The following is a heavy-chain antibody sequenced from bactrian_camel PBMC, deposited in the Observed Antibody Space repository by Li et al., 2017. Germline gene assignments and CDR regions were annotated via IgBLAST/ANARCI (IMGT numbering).Heavy chain of an antibody. Sequence: VQLVESGGGLVQPGGSLRLSCALSGFIVNTKRCVGWFRQAPGKGRDRVASIWTDTGTTYYADSVKGRFTISQDHADDTIYLQMTGLQPEDTGTYVCAASYSDGRRACFVEGRQYMYWGQGTQVTVS. J-gene: IGHJ4*01. CDR2: IWTDTGTT. D-gene: IGHD1*01. V-gene: IGHV3S36*01. CDR1: GFIVNTKRC. CDR3: AASYSDGRRACFVEGRQYMY.